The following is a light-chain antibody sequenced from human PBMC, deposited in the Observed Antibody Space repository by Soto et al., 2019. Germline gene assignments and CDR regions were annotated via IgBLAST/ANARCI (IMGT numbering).Light chain of an antibody. Sequence: QSALTQPASVSGSPGQSITISCTGTSSDVGSYNLVSWYQQNPGKAPKLMIYEGSKRPSGVSNRFFGSKSGNTASLTISGLQAEDGADYYCCSYAGSSTVIFGGGTKLTVL. J-gene: IGLJ2*01. V-gene: IGLV2-23*01. CDR2: EGS. CDR3: CSYAGSSTVI. CDR1: SSDVGSYNL.